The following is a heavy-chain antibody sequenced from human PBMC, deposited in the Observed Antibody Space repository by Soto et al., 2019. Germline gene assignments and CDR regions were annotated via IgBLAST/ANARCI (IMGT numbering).Heavy chain of an antibody. D-gene: IGHD2-21*01. Sequence: SETLSLTCVVSGGSLSDYFWSWIRQPPGVALEWIGEINHLGSINYNPSLKSRVTMSVDTSKNQFSLTLNSVTAADTATYYCGRGGISHWAYFYYMDVWDRGTTVTVSS. CDR2: INHLGSI. J-gene: IGHJ6*03. CDR1: GGSLSDYF. V-gene: IGHV4-34*01. CDR3: GRGGISHWAYFYYMDV.